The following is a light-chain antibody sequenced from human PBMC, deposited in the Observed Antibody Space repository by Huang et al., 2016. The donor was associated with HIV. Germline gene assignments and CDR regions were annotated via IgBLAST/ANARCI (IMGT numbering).Light chain of an antibody. J-gene: IGKJ4*01. CDR3: QQRSKWPLT. CDR1: QSIGTY. V-gene: IGKV3-11*01. CDR2: DVS. Sequence: EIVLTQSPVTMSLSPGDRATLSCRASQSIGTYLAWYQQKSGQAPRLLIYDVSNRAAGVPARFSASGSDTDFTLTIASLDPDDFAIYHCQQRSKWPLTFGGGTKVEMK.